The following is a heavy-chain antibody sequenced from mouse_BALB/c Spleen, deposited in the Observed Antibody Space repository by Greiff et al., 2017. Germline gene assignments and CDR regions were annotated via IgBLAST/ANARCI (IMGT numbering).Heavy chain of an antibody. CDR1: GFTFSSFG. CDR3: ARSYGSSPYWYFDV. CDR2: ISSGSSTI. Sequence: EVKLVESGGGLVQPGGSRKLSCAASGFTFSSFGMHWVRQAPEKGLEWVAYISSGSSTIYYADTVKGRFTISRDNPKNTLFLQMTSLRSEDTAMYYCARSYGSSPYWYFDVWGAGTTVTVSS. V-gene: IGHV5-17*02. J-gene: IGHJ1*01. D-gene: IGHD1-1*01.